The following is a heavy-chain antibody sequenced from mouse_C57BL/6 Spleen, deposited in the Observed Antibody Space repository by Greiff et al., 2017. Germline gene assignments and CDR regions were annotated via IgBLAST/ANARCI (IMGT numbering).Heavy chain of an antibody. Sequence: QVQLKQPGAELVRPGSSVKLSCKASGYTFTSYWMHWVKQRPIQGLEWIGNIDPSDSETHYNQKFKDKATLTVDKSSSTAYMQLSSLTSEDSAVYYCACYYGSSYLDYWGQGTTLTVSS. D-gene: IGHD1-1*01. CDR3: ACYYGSSYLDY. CDR2: IDPSDSET. J-gene: IGHJ2*01. V-gene: IGHV1-52*01. CDR1: GYTFTSYW.